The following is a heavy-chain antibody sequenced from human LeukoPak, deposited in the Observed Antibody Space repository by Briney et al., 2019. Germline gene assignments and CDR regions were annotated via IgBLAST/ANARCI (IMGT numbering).Heavy chain of an antibody. CDR3: ASPGPYYSETSGYLVF. CDR1: GGSISSYY. Sequence: SETLSLTCTVSGGSISSYYWSWIRQPPGKGLEWIGYIYYSGSTNYNPSLKSRVTISVDTSKNQFSLKLSSVTAADTAVYYCASPGPYYSETSGYLVFWGQGILVTVSS. CDR2: IYYSGST. V-gene: IGHV4-59*08. J-gene: IGHJ4*02. D-gene: IGHD3-22*01.